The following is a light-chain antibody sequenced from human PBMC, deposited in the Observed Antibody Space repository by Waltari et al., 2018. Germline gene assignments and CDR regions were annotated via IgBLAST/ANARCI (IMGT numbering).Light chain of an antibody. Sequence: QSVLTQPPSASGTPGQSVTISCSGSSSNIGTNTVNWYQQLPGTAPNLPICSKHQRPPGGPDRFPGSKSGTSASLAISGLQSEDEADYYCAAWDDSRNGPVFGGGTELTVL. J-gene: IGLJ3*02. V-gene: IGLV1-44*01. CDR2: SKH. CDR3: AAWDDSRNGPV. CDR1: SSNIGTNT.